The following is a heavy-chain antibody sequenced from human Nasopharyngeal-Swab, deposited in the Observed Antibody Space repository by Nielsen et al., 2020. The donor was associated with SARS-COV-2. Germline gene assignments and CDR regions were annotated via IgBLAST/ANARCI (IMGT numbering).Heavy chain of an antibody. D-gene: IGHD6-13*01. CDR3: AKDERHLVF. J-gene: IGHJ6*04. CDR1: GLTFSSYA. Sequence: GGSLRLSCAASGLTFSSYAMSWVRQAPGKGLEWVSAISGSGGSTYCADSVKGRFTISRDNSKNTLYLQMNSLIAEDTAVYYCAKDERHLVFWGKGTTVTVSS. CDR2: ISGSGGST. V-gene: IGHV3-23*01.